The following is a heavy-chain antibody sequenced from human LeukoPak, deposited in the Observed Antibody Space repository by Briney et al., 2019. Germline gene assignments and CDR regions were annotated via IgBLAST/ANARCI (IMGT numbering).Heavy chain of an antibody. CDR1: GFTFSSYG. D-gene: IGHD3-22*01. CDR2: ISYDGSNK. Sequence: GGSLRLSCAASGFTFSSYGMHWVRQAPGKGLEWVAVISYDGSNKYYADSVKGRFTISRDNSKNTLYLQMNSLRAEDTAVYYCARRGYYYDSSGYYLGGFDYWGQGTLVTVSS. J-gene: IGHJ4*02. V-gene: IGHV3-30*03. CDR3: ARRGYYYDSSGYYLGGFDY.